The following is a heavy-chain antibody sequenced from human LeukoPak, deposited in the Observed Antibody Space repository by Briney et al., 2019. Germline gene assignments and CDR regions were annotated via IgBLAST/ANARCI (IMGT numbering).Heavy chain of an antibody. CDR1: GGSISSYY. Sequence: PSETLSLTCTVSGGSISSYYWSWIRQPPGKGLEWIGYIYYSGSTNYNPSLKSRVTISVDTSKNQFSLKLSSVTAADTAVYYCARPKVSGWYVGFDYWGQAAMLSVCS. CDR3: ARPKVSGWYVGFDY. V-gene: IGHV4-59*01. CDR2: IYYSGST. J-gene: IGHJ4*02. D-gene: IGHD6-19*01.